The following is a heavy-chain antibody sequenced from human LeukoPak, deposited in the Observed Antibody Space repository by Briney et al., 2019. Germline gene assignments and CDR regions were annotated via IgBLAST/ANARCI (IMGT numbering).Heavy chain of an antibody. CDR1: GFIFSDSW. J-gene: IGHJ5*02. Sequence: GGSLRLSCTASGFIFSDSWMSWVRQAPGKGLEWVATIKTDGSEKFHVASVSGRFSISRDNTKDSLYLQMNGLRVDDTALYYCVRGGTYWTVSWSQGTLVTVSS. D-gene: IGHD3/OR15-3a*01. CDR3: VRGGTYWTVS. CDR2: IKTDGSEK. V-gene: IGHV3-7*01.